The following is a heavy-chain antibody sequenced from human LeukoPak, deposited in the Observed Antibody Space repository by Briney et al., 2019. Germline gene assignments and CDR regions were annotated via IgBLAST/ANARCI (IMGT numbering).Heavy chain of an antibody. Sequence: KPSETLSLTCTVSGPSFSPYRWSWIRQPPGKGLEWIGYAFYSVSPTYNPSLKSRLTISIERFANRFSLQLRSVTAADTAVYFCARHRPDLHGDFDFWGQGLLVAVSS. CDR2: AFYSVSP. CDR3: ARHRPDLHGDFDF. V-gene: IGHV4-59*08. D-gene: IGHD3-10*01. CDR1: GPSFSPYR. J-gene: IGHJ4*02.